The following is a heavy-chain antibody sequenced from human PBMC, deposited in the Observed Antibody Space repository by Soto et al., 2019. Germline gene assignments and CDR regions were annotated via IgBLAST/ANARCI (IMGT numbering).Heavy chain of an antibody. Sequence: ASVKVSCKASGYTFTSYAMHCVRQAPGQRLEWMGWINAGNGNTKYSQKFQGRVTITRDTSASTAYMELSSLRSEDTAVYYCARGSHIVVVTANPSPFDYWGQGTLVTVSS. J-gene: IGHJ4*02. D-gene: IGHD2-21*02. CDR3: ARGSHIVVVTANPSPFDY. CDR2: INAGNGNT. CDR1: GYTFTSYA. V-gene: IGHV1-3*01.